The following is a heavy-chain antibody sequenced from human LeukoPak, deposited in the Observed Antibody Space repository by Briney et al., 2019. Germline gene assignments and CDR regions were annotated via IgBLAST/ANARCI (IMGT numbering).Heavy chain of an antibody. Sequence: GGSLRLSCAASGFTFSSYEMNWVRQAPGKGLEWVSYISSSGNTIYYADSVKGRFTISRDNAKNSLYLQMNRLRAEDTAVYYCARGGGCYGSGSLHYYYYGMDVWGQGTTVTVSS. CDR1: GFTFSSYE. J-gene: IGHJ6*02. V-gene: IGHV3-48*03. D-gene: IGHD3-10*01. CDR2: ISSSGNTI. CDR3: ARGGGCYGSGSLHYYYYGMDV.